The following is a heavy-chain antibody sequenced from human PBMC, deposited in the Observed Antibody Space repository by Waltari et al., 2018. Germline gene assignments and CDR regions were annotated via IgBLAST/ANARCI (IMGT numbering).Heavy chain of an antibody. CDR1: GGSFSGYY. CDR3: ARGAAAGFAEYFQH. D-gene: IGHD6-13*01. J-gene: IGHJ1*01. Sequence: QVQLQQWGAGLLKPSETLSLTCAVYGGSFSGYYWSWIRQPPGKGLEWIGEINHSGSTNYNPSLKSRVTISVDTSKNQFSLKLSSVTAADTAVYYCARGAAAGFAEYFQHWGQGTLVTVSS. CDR2: INHSGST. V-gene: IGHV4-34*01.